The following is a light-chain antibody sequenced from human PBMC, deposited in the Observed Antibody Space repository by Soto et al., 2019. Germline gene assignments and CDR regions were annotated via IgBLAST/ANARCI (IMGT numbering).Light chain of an antibody. CDR1: QSSSSW. CDR3: RQYNSYSWT. CDR2: DAS. V-gene: IGKV1-5*01. J-gene: IGKJ1*01. Sequence: DIQMTQSPSTLSASVGDRVTITCRASQSSSSWLAWYQQKPGKAPKLLIYDASSLESGVPSRFSGSGSGTEFTLTISSLQHDDFATYYCRQYNSYSWTFGQGTKVEIK.